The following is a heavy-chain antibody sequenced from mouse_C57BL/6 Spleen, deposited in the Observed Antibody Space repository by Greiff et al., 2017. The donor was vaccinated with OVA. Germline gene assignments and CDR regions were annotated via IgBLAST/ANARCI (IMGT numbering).Heavy chain of an antibody. V-gene: IGHV1-76*01. CDR1: GYTFTDYY. CDR2: IYPGSGNT. CDR3: ARASAGDYFDY. Sequence: QVQLQQSGAELVRPGASVKLSCKASGYTFTDYYINWVKQRPGQGLEWIARIYPGSGNTYYNEKFKGKATLTAEKSSSTAYMQLSSLTSEDSAVYFCARASAGDYFDYWGQGTTLTVSS. J-gene: IGHJ2*01.